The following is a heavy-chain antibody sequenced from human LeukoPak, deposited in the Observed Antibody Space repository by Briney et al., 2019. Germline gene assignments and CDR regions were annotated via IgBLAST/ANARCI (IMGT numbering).Heavy chain of an antibody. CDR1: GGSISSSSYY. J-gene: IGHJ1*01. CDR3: ARDYSDNSDYSPYTFQH. V-gene: IGHV4-39*07. CDR2: IFYSGNT. D-gene: IGHD3-22*01. Sequence: SETLSLTCTVSGGSISSSSYYWGWIRQPPGKGLEWIGNIFYSGNTYYNPSLKSRVTISVDKSKNQFSLKLSSVTAADTAVYYCARDYSDNSDYSPYTFQHWGQGTLITVSS.